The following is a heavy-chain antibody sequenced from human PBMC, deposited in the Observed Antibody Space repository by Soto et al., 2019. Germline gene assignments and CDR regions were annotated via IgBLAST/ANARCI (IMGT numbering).Heavy chain of an antibody. D-gene: IGHD6-19*01. Sequence: GGSLRLSCAASGFTFSSYGMHWVRQAPGKGLEWVAVISYDGSIKYYADSVKGRFTTSRDNSKNTLYLQMNSLRAEDTAVYYCAKDFSSGWAYYFDYWGQGTLVTVSS. J-gene: IGHJ4*02. V-gene: IGHV3-30*18. CDR1: GFTFSSYG. CDR2: ISYDGSIK. CDR3: AKDFSSGWAYYFDY.